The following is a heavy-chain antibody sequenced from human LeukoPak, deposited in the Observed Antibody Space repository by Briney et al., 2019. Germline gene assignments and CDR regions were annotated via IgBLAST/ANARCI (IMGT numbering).Heavy chain of an antibody. V-gene: IGHV4-34*01. CDR2: INHSGST. D-gene: IGHD3-9*01. Sequence: SETLSLTCAVYGGSFSGYYWSWIRQPPGKGLEWIGEINHSGSTNYNPSLKSRVTISVDTSKNQFSLKLSSVTAADTAVYYCAKHHILTGYYFFTPFFDYWSQGTLVTVSS. CDR1: GGSFSGYY. CDR3: AKHHILTGYYFFTPFFDY. J-gene: IGHJ4*02.